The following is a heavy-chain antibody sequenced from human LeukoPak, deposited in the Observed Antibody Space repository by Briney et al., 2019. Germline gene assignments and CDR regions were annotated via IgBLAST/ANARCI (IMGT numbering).Heavy chain of an antibody. Sequence: PSETLSLTCAVYGGSFSGYYWSWIRQPPGKGLEWIGEINHSGSTNYNPSLKSRVTISVDTSKNQFSLKLSSLTAADTAVYYCATDLAELNYWGQGTLVTVSS. V-gene: IGHV4-34*01. J-gene: IGHJ4*02. D-gene: IGHD1-7*01. CDR3: ATDLAELNY. CDR2: INHSGST. CDR1: GGSFSGYY.